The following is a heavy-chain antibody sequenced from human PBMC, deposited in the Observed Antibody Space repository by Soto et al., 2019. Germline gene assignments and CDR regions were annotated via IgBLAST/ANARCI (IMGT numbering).Heavy chain of an antibody. D-gene: IGHD6-19*01. J-gene: IGHJ5*02. CDR1: DRSLKWYPYD. CDR3: ARHGIAVAGTDNWFDP. Sequence: TLSLTCTVSDRSLKWYPYDWGWFRQPPGKGLEWIGSMYYSGTTYYNPSPKSRVTISVDTSKNHFSLKLSSVTAADTAVYYCARHGIAVAGTDNWFDPWGQG. CDR2: MYYSGTT. V-gene: IGHV4-39*01.